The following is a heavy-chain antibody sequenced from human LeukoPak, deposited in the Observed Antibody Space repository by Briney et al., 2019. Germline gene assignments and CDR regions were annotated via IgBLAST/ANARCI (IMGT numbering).Heavy chain of an antibody. D-gene: IGHD3-10*02. J-gene: IGHJ6*04. V-gene: IGHV3-7*01. CDR1: GFTFSTYR. CDR3: AELGITMIGGV. Sequence: GGSLRLSCAASGFTFSTYRMSWVRQAPGKGLEWVANIKQDGSEKHYVDSVKGRFTSSRDNAKNSLYLQVNSLRAEDTAVYYCAELGITMIGGVWGKGTTVTISS. CDR2: IKQDGSEK.